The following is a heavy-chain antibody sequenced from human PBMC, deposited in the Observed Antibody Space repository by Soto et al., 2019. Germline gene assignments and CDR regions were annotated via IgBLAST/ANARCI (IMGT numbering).Heavy chain of an antibody. CDR1: GGSITSANW. CDR3: ARVLRGWFDP. CDR2: ISHSGIT. Sequence: QVQLQESGPGLVKPSGTLSLTCAVSGGSITSANWWTWVRQPPGGGLEWIGEISHSGITNYKASPKSRVTMSVDKTKNDVSLELTSVTAAHTAVYYCARVLRGWFDPWGQGTPVTVSS. J-gene: IGHJ5*02. V-gene: IGHV4-4*02.